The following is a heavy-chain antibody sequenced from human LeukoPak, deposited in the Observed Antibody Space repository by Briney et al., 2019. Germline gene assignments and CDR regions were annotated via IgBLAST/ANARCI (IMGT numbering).Heavy chain of an antibody. CDR3: TRAYGYYKPEFDY. CDR1: GYTFTSYY. D-gene: IGHD5-18*01. CDR2: ITPNTGST. J-gene: IGHJ4*02. V-gene: IGHV1-46*01. Sequence: ASVKVSCKASGYTFTSYYMHWVRQAPGQGLEWMGVITPNTGSTSYAQKFQGRLTVTRDMSTSTVYVELTSLRSEDTAVYYCTRAYGYYKPEFDYWGQGTLVTVSS.